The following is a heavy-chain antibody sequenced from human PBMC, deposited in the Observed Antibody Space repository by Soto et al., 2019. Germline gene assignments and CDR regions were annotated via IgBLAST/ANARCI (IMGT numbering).Heavy chain of an antibody. Sequence: GGSLRLSCAASGFTFSSYSMNWVRQAPGKGLEWVSYISSSSSTIYYADSVKGRFTISRDNAKNSLYLQMNSLRDEDTAVYYCARDGGNDVLHYYYGMDVWGQGTTVTVSS. V-gene: IGHV3-48*02. D-gene: IGHD2-15*01. CDR2: ISSSSSTI. CDR1: GFTFSSYS. CDR3: ARDGGNDVLHYYYGMDV. J-gene: IGHJ6*02.